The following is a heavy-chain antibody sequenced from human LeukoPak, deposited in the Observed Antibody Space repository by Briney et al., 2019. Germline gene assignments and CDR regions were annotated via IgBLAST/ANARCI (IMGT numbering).Heavy chain of an antibody. CDR1: GFTFSSYA. Sequence: GGSLRLSCAASGFTFSSYAMHWVRQAPGKGLEWVAVISYDGSNKYYADSVKGRFTISRDNSKNTLYLQMNSLRAEDTAVYYCARSIAVAGTGNDYWGQGTLVTVSS. V-gene: IGHV3-30*04. CDR3: ARSIAVAGTGNDY. D-gene: IGHD6-19*01. J-gene: IGHJ4*02. CDR2: ISYDGSNK.